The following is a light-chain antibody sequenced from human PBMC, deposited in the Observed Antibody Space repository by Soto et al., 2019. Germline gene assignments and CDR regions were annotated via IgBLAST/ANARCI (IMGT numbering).Light chain of an antibody. J-gene: IGKJ4*01. CDR3: QQYNNWPLT. Sequence: DIVLTQSPGTLSLSPGEGATLSWRASQSVSSNYLAWYQQKPGQTPKVLIYRASTRATGIPDRFSGSGSGTEFTLTISSLQSEDFAVYYCQQYNNWPLTFGGGTKVDIK. V-gene: IGKV3D-15*01. CDR1: QSVSSN. CDR2: RAS.